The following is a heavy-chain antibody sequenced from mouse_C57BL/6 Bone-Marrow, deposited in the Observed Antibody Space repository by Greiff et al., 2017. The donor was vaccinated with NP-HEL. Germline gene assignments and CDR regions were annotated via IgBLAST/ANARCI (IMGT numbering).Heavy chain of an antibody. D-gene: IGHD1-1*02. CDR2: IHPNSGST. V-gene: IGHV1-64*01. Sequence: QVQLKQPGAELVKPGASVKLSCKASGYTFTSYWMHWVKQRPGQGLEWIGMIHPNSGSTNYNEKFKSKATLTVDKSSSTAYMQLSSLTSEDSAVYYCARIGDYDAMDYWGQGTSVTVSS. CDR3: ARIGDYDAMDY. J-gene: IGHJ4*01. CDR1: GYTFTSYW.